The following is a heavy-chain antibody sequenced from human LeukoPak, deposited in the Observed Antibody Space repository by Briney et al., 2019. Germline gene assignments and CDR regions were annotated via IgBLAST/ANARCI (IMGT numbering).Heavy chain of an antibody. CDR3: ARTYCGGDCYYSYFDY. D-gene: IGHD2-21*02. J-gene: IGHJ4*02. CDR1: GYSFTTYW. CDR2: IYPGDSDT. Sequence: MRGESLKISCKGSGYSFTTYWIGWVRQMPGKGLEWMWIIYPGDSDTRYSPSFQGQVTISADKSISTAYLQWSSLKASDTAMYYCARTYCGGDCYYSYFDYWGQGTLVTVSS. V-gene: IGHV5-51*01.